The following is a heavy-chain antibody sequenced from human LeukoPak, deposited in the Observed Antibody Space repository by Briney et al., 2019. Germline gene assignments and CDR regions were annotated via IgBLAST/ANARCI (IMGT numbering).Heavy chain of an antibody. CDR3: ARGRNYYDSSGYYPADAFDI. CDR2: IRSSSSYI. CDR1: GFTFSSYA. J-gene: IGHJ3*02. D-gene: IGHD3-22*01. Sequence: GGSLRLSCAASGFTFSSYAMSWVRQAPGKGLEWVSSIRSSSSYIHYADSVKGRFTISRDNAKNSLYLQMNSLRAEDTAGYYCARGRNYYDSSGYYPADAFDIWGQGTMVTVSS. V-gene: IGHV3-21*01.